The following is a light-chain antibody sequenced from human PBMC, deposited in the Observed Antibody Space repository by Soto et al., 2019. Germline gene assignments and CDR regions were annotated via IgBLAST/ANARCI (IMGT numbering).Light chain of an antibody. J-gene: IGKJ5*01. CDR3: QQRSNWPSIT. CDR2: DAS. V-gene: IGKV3-11*01. Sequence: EIVLTQSPATLSLSPGERVTLSCRASQSVTTYLAWYQQKPGQAPRLLIYDASDRATGIPARFSGSGSGTDFTLTISGLEPEDFAVYYCQQRSNWPSITFGQGTRLEIK. CDR1: QSVTTY.